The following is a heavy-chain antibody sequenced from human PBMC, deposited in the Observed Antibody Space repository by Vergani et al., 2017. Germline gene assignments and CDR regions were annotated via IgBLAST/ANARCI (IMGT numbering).Heavy chain of an antibody. CDR1: GFTFSNSA. CDR3: ARARCIETCYMSNWLDS. J-gene: IGHJ5*01. D-gene: IGHD3-9*01. Sequence: EVHLLESGGGQVEAGGSLRLSCVASGFTFSNSAMSWVRQTSGKGLEWVSAISGHGDRTYYADSVKGRFTISRDNSKNTVYLQMNSLRVEDTGVYYSARARCIETCYMSNWLDSWGQGTLVTVSS. CDR2: ISGHGDRT. V-gene: IGHV3-23*01.